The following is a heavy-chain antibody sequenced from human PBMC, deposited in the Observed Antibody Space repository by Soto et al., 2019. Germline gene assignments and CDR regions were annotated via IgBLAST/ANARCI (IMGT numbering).Heavy chain of an antibody. CDR1: GFTFSSYA. J-gene: IGHJ6*02. Sequence: EGSLRLSCAASGFTFSSYAMHWVRQAPGKGLEWVAVISYDGSNKYYADSVKGRFTISRDNSKNTLYLQMNSLRAEDTAVYYCARDYYRFNSGYGFSMDVWGQGTTVTVSS. D-gene: IGHD5-12*01. CDR3: ARDYYRFNSGYGFSMDV. CDR2: ISYDGSNK. V-gene: IGHV3-30-3*01.